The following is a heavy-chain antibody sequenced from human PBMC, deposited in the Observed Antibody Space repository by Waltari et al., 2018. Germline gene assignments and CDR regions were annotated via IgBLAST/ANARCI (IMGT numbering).Heavy chain of an antibody. V-gene: IGHV3-7*04. CDR1: GFPFSHYL. D-gene: IGHD3-3*01. Sequence: EVQLVESGGGLVQPGGSRRLSCAASGFPFSHYLMHWVRQAPGKGLEWVANIIQDGSAKYYVDSVRGRFTISRDNAKNSLYLQMNSLRAEDTAVYYCARDLFNVGDYDLGPWGQGTLVTVSS. CDR2: IIQDGSAK. CDR3: ARDLFNVGDYDLGP. J-gene: IGHJ5*02.